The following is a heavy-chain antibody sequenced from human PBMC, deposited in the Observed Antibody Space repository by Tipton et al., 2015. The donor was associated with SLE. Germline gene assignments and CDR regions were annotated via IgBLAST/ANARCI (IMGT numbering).Heavy chain of an antibody. CDR3: ARSKRDGYTVGY. Sequence: TLSHTCTVSGGSISSGSYYWSWIRQPAGKGLEWIGYIYTSGSTNYNPSLKSRVTISVDTSKNQFSLKLSSVTAADTAVYYCARSKRDGYTVGYWGQGTLVTVSS. J-gene: IGHJ4*02. CDR1: GGSISSGSYY. D-gene: IGHD5-24*01. CDR2: IYTSGST. V-gene: IGHV4-61*09.